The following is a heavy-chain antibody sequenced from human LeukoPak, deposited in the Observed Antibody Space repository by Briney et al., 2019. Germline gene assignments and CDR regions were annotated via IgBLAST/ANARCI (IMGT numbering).Heavy chain of an antibody. Sequence: SETLSFTGSVLGAAVSDGSYYWSGIRQPPGKGLEWIGYMFYSESTKYNPSLKSRVTISVDKSKNQFSLHMSSVTAADTAVYYCARSAFLVTAPGLYYFDYWGQGTLVAVSS. CDR3: ARSAFLVTAPGLYYFDY. D-gene: IGHD6-13*01. V-gene: IGHV4-61*01. J-gene: IGHJ4*02. CDR1: GAAVSDGSYY. CDR2: MFYSEST.